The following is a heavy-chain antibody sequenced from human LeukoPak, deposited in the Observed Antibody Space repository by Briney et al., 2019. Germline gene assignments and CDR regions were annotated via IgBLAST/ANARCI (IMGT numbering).Heavy chain of an antibody. Sequence: PSQTLSLTCTVSGGSISSGSYYWSWIRQPAGKGLEWIGRIYTSGSANYNPSLKSRVTISVDTSKNQFSLKLSSVTAADTAVYYCARATRAYYYYYYMYVWGKGTTVTVSS. CDR1: GGSISSGSYY. CDR3: ARATRAYYYYYYMYV. J-gene: IGHJ6*03. V-gene: IGHV4-61*02. CDR2: IYTSGSA.